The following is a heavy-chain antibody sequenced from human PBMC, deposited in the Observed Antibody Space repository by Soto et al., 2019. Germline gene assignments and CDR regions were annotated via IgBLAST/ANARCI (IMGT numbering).Heavy chain of an antibody. D-gene: IGHD2-21*02. J-gene: IGHJ4*02. CDR2: ISTYSGKK. V-gene: IGHV1-18*01. CDR1: GYAFTSYS. CDR3: ARRYGDPSSSAGFDY. Sequence: QVQLVQSGTEVKKSGASVKVSCKASGYAFTSYSVSWVRQAPGQGLERMGSISTYSGKKNYVQSLQGRVTMTTDTSTTTAYLDLRSLRPDDTAIYYCARRYGDPSSSAGFDYWGQGTLVTVSS.